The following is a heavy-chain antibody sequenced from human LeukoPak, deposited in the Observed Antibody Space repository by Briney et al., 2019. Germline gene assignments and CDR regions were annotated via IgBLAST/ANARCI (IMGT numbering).Heavy chain of an antibody. V-gene: IGHV3-11*04. CDR1: GFTFSDYY. Sequence: GGSLRLSCAASGFTFSDYYMSWIRQAPGKGLEWVSYISSSGSTIYYADSVKGRFTISRDNAKNSLYLQMNSLRAEDTAVYYCARVPRGVETADYYYYMDVWGKGTTVTVSS. J-gene: IGHJ6*03. D-gene: IGHD5-18*01. CDR3: ARVPRGVETADYYYYMDV. CDR2: ISSSGSTI.